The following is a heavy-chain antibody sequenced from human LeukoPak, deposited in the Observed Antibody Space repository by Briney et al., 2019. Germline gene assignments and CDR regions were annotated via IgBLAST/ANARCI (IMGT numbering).Heavy chain of an antibody. CDR1: GGSISSGDYY. D-gene: IGHD6-19*01. Sequence: SETLSLTCTVSGGSISSGDYYWSWIRQPPGKGLEWIGYMYYSGSTYYNPSLKSRVTISVDTSKNQFSLKLSSVTAADTAVYYCARATLSKWLAIDAFDIWGQGTVVTVSS. CDR3: ARATLSKWLAIDAFDI. V-gene: IGHV4-30-4*02. J-gene: IGHJ3*02. CDR2: MYYSGST.